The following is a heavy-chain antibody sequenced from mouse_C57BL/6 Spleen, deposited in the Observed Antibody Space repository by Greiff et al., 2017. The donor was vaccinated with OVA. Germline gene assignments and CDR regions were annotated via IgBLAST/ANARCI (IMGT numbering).Heavy chain of an antibody. Sequence: EVKVVESGGGLVKPGGSLKLSCAASGFTFSDYGMHWVRQAPEKGLEWVAYISSGSSTIYYADTVKGRFTISRDNAKNTLFLQMTSLRSEDTAMYYCARTRNSNYFFFDYWGQGTTLTVSS. CDR1: GFTFSDYG. D-gene: IGHD2-5*01. V-gene: IGHV5-17*01. CDR2: ISSGSSTI. CDR3: ARTRNSNYFFFDY. J-gene: IGHJ2*01.